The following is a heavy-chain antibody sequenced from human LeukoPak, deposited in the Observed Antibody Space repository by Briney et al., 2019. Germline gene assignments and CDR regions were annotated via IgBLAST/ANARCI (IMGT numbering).Heavy chain of an antibody. Sequence: GGSLRLSCAASGFTFSNNWMGWVRQAPGKGLEWVANINPDGSDKYYVDSVKGRFTVSRDNAQKSLYLQMNSLTAEDSAVYYCGRWGLNAALDRWGQGSLVTVSS. CDR2: INPDGSDK. CDR1: GFTFSNNW. V-gene: IGHV3-7*01. D-gene: IGHD2-15*01. J-gene: IGHJ5*02. CDR3: GRWGLNAALDR.